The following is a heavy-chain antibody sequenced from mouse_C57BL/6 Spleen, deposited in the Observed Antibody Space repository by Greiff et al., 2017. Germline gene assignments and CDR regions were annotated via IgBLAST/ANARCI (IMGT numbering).Heavy chain of an antibody. J-gene: IGHJ1*03. CDR2: IRNKANGYPT. D-gene: IGHD1-1*01. V-gene: IGHV7-3*01. Sequence: EVKVVESGGGLVQPGGSLSLSCAASGFTFTDYYMSWVRQPPGTALEWFGFIRNKANGYPTEYRASVKGRFTICIDKSQSILYLQKNALRAENSATYYCARLTTVVAHWYFDVWGTGTTVTVSS. CDR1: GFTFTDYY. CDR3: ARLTTVVAHWYFDV.